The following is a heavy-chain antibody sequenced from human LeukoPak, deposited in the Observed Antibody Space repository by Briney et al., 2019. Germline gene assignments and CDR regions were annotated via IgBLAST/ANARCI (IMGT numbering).Heavy chain of an antibody. CDR3: ARLELLWFGSLIRWFDP. CDR2: IYYRGSA. D-gene: IGHD3-10*01. J-gene: IGHJ5*02. CDR1: GGSFSGYY. V-gene: IGHV4-59*01. Sequence: SETLSLTCAVYGGSFSGYYWSWIRQPPGKGLEWMGYIYYRGSANYNPSLQTRVTISVDTSRNQFSLKLSSVTAADTAVYYRARLELLWFGSLIRWFDPWGQGTLVTVSS.